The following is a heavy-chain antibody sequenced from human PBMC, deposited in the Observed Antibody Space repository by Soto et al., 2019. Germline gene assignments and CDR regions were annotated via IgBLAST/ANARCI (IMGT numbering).Heavy chain of an antibody. CDR1: GFMSSSYW. D-gene: IGHD2-2*01. J-gene: IGHJ6*03. Sequence: GRSLRLSCGGSGFMSSSYWMTWVRQAPGKGLEWVANIKQDGSEKYYVDSVMGQFTVSRDNAKNTLYLEMNSLRAEDTAVYYCARLRRYPVVPRYYYYMDAWGKGTTVTVSS. CDR3: ARLRRYPVVPRYYYYMDA. V-gene: IGHV3-7*01. CDR2: IKQDGSEK.